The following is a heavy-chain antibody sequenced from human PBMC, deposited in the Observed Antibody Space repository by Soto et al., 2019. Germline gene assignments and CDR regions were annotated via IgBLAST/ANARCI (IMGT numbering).Heavy chain of an antibody. V-gene: IGHV4-39*02. CDR1: GGSISSSSYY. CDR2: IYYSGST. Sequence: PSETLSLTCTVSGGSISSSSYYCGWIRQPPGKGLEWIGSIYYSGSTYYNPSLKSRVTISVDTSKNQFSLKLSSVTAADTAVYYCARDLWGYCGTDCYPLDVWGQGTTVT. CDR3: ARDLWGYCGTDCYPLDV. J-gene: IGHJ6*02. D-gene: IGHD2-21*02.